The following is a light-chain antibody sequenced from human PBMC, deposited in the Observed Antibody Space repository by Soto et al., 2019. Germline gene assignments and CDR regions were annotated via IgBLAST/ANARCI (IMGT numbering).Light chain of an antibody. CDR3: AAWDDSLTGPV. Sequence: QSVLTQPPSVSAAPRQRVTISCSGSSSNIGNNAVNWYQQLPGKAPKLLIHFDDRVASGVSDRFSGSKSGTSASLAISGLQSGNEAEYYCAAWDDSLTGPVFGGGTKVTVL. CDR1: SSNIGNNA. J-gene: IGLJ3*02. V-gene: IGLV1-36*01. CDR2: FDD.